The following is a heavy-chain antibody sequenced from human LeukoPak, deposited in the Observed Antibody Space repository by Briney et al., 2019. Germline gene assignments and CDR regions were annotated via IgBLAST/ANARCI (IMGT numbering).Heavy chain of an antibody. Sequence: SETLSLTCAVYGGSFSGYYWSWIRQPPGKGLEWIGEINHSGSTNYNPSLKSRVTISVDTSKNQFSLKLSSVTAADTAVYYCARHIAVAGTSWGQRTLVTVSS. V-gene: IGHV4-34*01. CDR2: INHSGST. D-gene: IGHD6-19*01. J-gene: IGHJ4*02. CDR3: ARHIAVAGTS. CDR1: GGSFSGYY.